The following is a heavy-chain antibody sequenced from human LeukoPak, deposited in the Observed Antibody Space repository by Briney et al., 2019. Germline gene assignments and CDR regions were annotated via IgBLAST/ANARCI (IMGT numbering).Heavy chain of an antibody. J-gene: IGHJ4*02. CDR2: ISGSGGST. CDR1: GFTFSSYA. V-gene: IGHV3-23*01. D-gene: IGHD3-22*01. Sequence: PGGSLRLSCAASGFTFSSYAMSWVRQAPGKGLEWVSAISGSGGSTYYADSVKGRFTISRDNSKNTLYLQMNSLRAEDTAVYYCAVADSSGYHTSFDYWGQGTLVTVSS. CDR3: AVADSSGYHTSFDY.